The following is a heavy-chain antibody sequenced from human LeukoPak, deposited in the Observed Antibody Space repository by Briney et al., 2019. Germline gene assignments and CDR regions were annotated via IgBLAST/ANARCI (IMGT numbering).Heavy chain of an antibody. J-gene: IGHJ3*02. V-gene: IGHV4-30-2*01. D-gene: IGHD3-22*01. CDR1: GGSISSGGYS. CDR2: IYHSGST. Sequence: SQTLSLTCAVSGGSISSGGYSWSWIRQPPGKGLGWIGYIYHSGSTYYNPSLKSRVTISVDRSKNQFSLKLSSVTAADTAVYYCAREDSSGNYYQGAFDIWGQGTMVTVSS. CDR3: AREDSSGNYYQGAFDI.